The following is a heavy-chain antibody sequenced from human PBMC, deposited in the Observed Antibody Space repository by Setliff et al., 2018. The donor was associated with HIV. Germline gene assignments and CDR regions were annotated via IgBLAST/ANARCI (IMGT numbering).Heavy chain of an antibody. CDR2: IYYSGTT. CDR3: ARSPLWSGYEGEAFDI. CDR1: GGSISSSSYY. Sequence: LSLTCTVSGGSISSSSYYWGWIRQPPGKGLEWIGSIYYSGTTYYNPSLKSRITISVDTSKNQFSLKVNSVTAADTAVYYCARSPLWSGYEGEAFDIWGQGTMVTVSS. V-gene: IGHV4-39*07. D-gene: IGHD3-3*01. J-gene: IGHJ3*02.